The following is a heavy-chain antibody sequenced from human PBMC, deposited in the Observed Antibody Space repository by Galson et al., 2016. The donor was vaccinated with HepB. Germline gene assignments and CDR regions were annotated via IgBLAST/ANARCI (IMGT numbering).Heavy chain of an antibody. Sequence: SVKVSCKASGYTFTTYALHWVRQAPGQRLEWMGCINAGNGDTKFSQKFQGRVTITRDTSASTAYVELRSLRSEDTAVYFCARRGRGNDYNFDNWGRGTLLTVS. J-gene: IGHJ5*02. V-gene: IGHV1-3*01. CDR2: INAGNGDT. CDR1: GYTFTTYA. D-gene: IGHD5-24*01. CDR3: ARRGRGNDYNFDN.